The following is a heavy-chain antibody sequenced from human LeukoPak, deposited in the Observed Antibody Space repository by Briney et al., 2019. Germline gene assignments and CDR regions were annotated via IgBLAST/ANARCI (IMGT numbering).Heavy chain of an antibody. CDR2: INTNTGNP. Sequence: ASVKVSCKASGYIFTNNAMNWVRQAPGQGLQWMGWINTNTGNPTYGQGFTGRFVFSLDTSVSTAYLQISSLEAEDTAVYYCTRHDNGVSLDCWGQGTLVTVSS. CDR3: TRHDNGVSLDC. D-gene: IGHD2-8*01. J-gene: IGHJ4*02. V-gene: IGHV7-4-1*02. CDR1: GYIFTNNA.